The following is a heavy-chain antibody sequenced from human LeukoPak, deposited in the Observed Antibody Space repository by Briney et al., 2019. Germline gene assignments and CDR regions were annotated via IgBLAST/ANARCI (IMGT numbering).Heavy chain of an antibody. J-gene: IGHJ4*02. CDR1: GFTFSSYS. CDR3: AREGNYYDSSGYYYVLPDY. D-gene: IGHD3-22*01. CDR2: ISSSSSYI. Sequence: PGGSLRLSCAASGFTFSSYSMNWVRQAPGKGLEWVSSISSSSSYIYYADSVKGRFTISRDNAKNSLYLQMNSLRAEDTAAYYCAREGNYYDSSGYYYVLPDYWGQGTLVTVSS. V-gene: IGHV3-21*01.